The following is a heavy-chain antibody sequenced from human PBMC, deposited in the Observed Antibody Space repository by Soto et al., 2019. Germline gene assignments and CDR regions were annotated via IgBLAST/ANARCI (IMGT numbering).Heavy chain of an antibody. V-gene: IGHV3-48*01. CDR2: ISSSSSTI. CDR1: GFTFSSYS. J-gene: IGHJ3*02. Sequence: GGSLRLSCAASGFTFSSYSMNWVRQAPGKGLEWVSYISSSSSTIYYADSVKGRFTISRDNAKNSLYLQMNSLRAEDTAVYYCARDIVVVRERGNDAFDIWGQGTMVTVSS. D-gene: IGHD2-2*01. CDR3: ARDIVVVRERGNDAFDI.